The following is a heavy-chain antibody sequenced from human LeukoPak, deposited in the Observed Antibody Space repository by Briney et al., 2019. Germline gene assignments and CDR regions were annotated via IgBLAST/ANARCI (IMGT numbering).Heavy chain of an antibody. CDR1: GFTFSDYY. CDR2: ISGSGGST. Sequence: PGGSLRLSCAASGFTFSDYYMSWVRQAPGKGLEWVSAISGSGGSTYYADSVKGRFTISRDNSKNTLYLQMNSLRAEDTAVYYCAKDRGGWYVPDYWGQGTLVTVSS. D-gene: IGHD6-19*01. J-gene: IGHJ4*02. V-gene: IGHV3-23*01. CDR3: AKDRGGWYVPDY.